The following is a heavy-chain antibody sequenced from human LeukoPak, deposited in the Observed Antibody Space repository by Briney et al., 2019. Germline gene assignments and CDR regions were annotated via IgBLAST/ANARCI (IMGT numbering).Heavy chain of an antibody. V-gene: IGHV5-51*01. CDR2: IYPGDSDT. Sequence: GESLKISCKGSGYSFTSYWIGWVRQMPGKGLEWMGIIYPGDSDTRYSPSFQGQVTISADKSISTAYLQWSSLKASDTAIYYCAKDRLGGNNYGHFDYWGQGTLVTVSS. CDR3: AKDRLGGNNYGHFDY. J-gene: IGHJ4*02. D-gene: IGHD5-18*01. CDR1: GYSFTSYW.